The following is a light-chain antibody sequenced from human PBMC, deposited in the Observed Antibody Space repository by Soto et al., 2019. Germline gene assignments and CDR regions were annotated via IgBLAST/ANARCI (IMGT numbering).Light chain of an antibody. CDR3: QQYGSSPKT. V-gene: IGKV3-20*01. CDR1: QSVSSNY. J-gene: IGKJ4*01. Sequence: EIVLTQSPGTLSLSPGEGATLSCRASQSVSSNYLAWYQQKPGQAPRLLIYGASSRATGIPDRFSGSGSGTDFTLTISRLEPEDFAVYYCQQYGSSPKTFGGGTKVDIK. CDR2: GAS.